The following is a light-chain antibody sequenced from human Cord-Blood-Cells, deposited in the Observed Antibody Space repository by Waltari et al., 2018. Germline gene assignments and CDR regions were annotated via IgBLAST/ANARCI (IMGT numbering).Light chain of an antibody. CDR1: SSDVGGYNY. CDR3: SSYTSSSTYV. V-gene: IGLV2-14*01. J-gene: IGLJ1*01. CDR2: EVS. Sequence: QSALTQPASVSGSPGQSITISCTGTSSDVGGYNYVSWYQQPPGKAPKLMIYEVSNRPSWVSNRFSGSNSGNTASLTISGLQAEDEADYYCSSYTSSSTYVFGTGTKVTVL.